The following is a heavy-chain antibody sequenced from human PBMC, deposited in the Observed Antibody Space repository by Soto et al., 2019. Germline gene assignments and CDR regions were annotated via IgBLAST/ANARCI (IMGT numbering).Heavy chain of an antibody. Sequence: SETRSLTCTVSGGSISSGGYYWSWIRQHPGKGLEWIGYIYYSGSTYYNPSLKSRVTISVDTSKNQFSLKLSSVTAADTAVYYCARGAAAGTFEADYYYGMDVWGQGTTVTVSS. V-gene: IGHV4-31*03. J-gene: IGHJ6*02. CDR3: ARGAAAGTFEADYYYGMDV. CDR2: IYYSGST. D-gene: IGHD6-13*01. CDR1: GGSISSGGYY.